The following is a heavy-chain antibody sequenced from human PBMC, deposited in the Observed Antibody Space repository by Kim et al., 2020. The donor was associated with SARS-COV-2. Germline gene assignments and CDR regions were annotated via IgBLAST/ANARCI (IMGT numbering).Heavy chain of an antibody. Sequence: SETLSLTCTVSGGSISSPSYYWGWIRQPPGKGLEWTGSAYYSGSTYYNPSLKSRVTMSGDTAKNQFSLKLNSVTAADTAMDYCARQSGTYYKRRFDPWG. J-gene: IGHJ5*02. CDR2: AYYSGST. CDR1: GGSISSPSYY. D-gene: IGHD3-10*01. CDR3: ARQSGTYYKRRFDP. V-gene: IGHV4-39*01.